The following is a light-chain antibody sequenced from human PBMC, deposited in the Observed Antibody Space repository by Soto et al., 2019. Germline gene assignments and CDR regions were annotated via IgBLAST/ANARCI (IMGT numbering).Light chain of an antibody. CDR3: QQRSNWPPWT. CDR2: DAS. V-gene: IGKV3-11*01. J-gene: IGKJ1*01. CDR1: QSVSSY. Sequence: EIVLTQSPGTLSLSPGESATHSCRASQSVSSYLAWYQQKPGQAPRLLIYDASNRATGIPARFSGSGSGTDFTLTISSLEPEDFAVYYCQQRSNWPPWTFGQGTKVDI.